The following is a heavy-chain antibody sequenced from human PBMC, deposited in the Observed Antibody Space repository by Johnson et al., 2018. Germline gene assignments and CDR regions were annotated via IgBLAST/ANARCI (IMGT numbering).Heavy chain of an antibody. CDR2: TSNDEGIK. D-gene: IGHD3-10*01. J-gene: IGHJ1*01. CDR1: GFSFSNHV. Sequence: QVQLVESGGGVVQPGGSLRLSCSASGFSFSNHVMHWVRQAPGKGLEWVAVTSNDEGIKYYEDSVKGRFTISRDNSKGTLYLQIKSLRAEDTAVYYCATGAISGVIYREFFQHWGQGTLVTVSS. CDR3: ATGAISGVIYREFFQH. V-gene: IGHV3-30*03.